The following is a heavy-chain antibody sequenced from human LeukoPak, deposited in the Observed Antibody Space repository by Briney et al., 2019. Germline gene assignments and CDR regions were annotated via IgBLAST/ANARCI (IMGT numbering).Heavy chain of an antibody. V-gene: IGHV3-7*01. CDR1: GFTFSSYW. CDR2: IKQDGSEK. CDR3: ARGNVAVSRDY. Sequence: GGSLRLSCAASGFTFSSYWMSWVRQAPGKGLEWVANIKQDGSEKYYVDSVKGRFTISRDNVKNSLYLQMNSLRAEDTAVYYCARGNVAVSRDYWGQGTLATVSS. J-gene: IGHJ4*02. D-gene: IGHD2-15*01.